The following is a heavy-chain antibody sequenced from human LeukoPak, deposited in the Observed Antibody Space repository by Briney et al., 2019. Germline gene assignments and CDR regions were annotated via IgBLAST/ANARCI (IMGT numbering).Heavy chain of an antibody. CDR3: ATYSSSGYYGMDV. V-gene: IGHV4-59*01. Sequence: SETLSLTCTVSGGSISSFYWNWIRQPPGKGLEWIGYIYYSGSTNYNPSLKSRVTISVDTSKKQFSLKLSSVTAADTAVYYCATYSSSGYYGMDVWGQGTTVIVSS. J-gene: IGHJ6*02. D-gene: IGHD6-6*01. CDR2: IYYSGST. CDR1: GGSISSFY.